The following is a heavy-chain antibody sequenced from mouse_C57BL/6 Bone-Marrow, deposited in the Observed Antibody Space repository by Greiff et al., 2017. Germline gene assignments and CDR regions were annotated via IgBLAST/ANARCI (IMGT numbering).Heavy chain of an antibody. V-gene: IGHV2-3*01. CDR2: IWGDGST. J-gene: IGHJ2*01. CDR3: AKQRDDGGGDY. D-gene: IGHD1-2*01. CDR1: GFSLTSYG. Sequence: VMLVESGPGLVAPSQSLSITCTASGFSLTSYGVSWVRQPPGTGLEWLGVIWGDGSTNYHSALISRLSISKDNSKCQVFLKLNSLRTDDTATYYYAKQRDDGGGDYWGQGTTLTVSS.